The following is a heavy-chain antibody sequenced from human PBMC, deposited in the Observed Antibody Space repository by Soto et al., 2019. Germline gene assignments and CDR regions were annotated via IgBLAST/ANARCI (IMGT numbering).Heavy chain of an antibody. Sequence: QVQLVESGGGVVQPGRSLRLSCAASGFTFSSYGMHWVRQAPGKGLEWVAVIWYDGSNKYYADSVKGRFTISRDNSKNTLYLQMNSLRAEDTAVYYCARDGDSYYSDYWGQGTLVTVSS. J-gene: IGHJ4*02. CDR1: GFTFSSYG. CDR3: ARDGDSYYSDY. V-gene: IGHV3-33*01. CDR2: IWYDGSNK. D-gene: IGHD4-17*01.